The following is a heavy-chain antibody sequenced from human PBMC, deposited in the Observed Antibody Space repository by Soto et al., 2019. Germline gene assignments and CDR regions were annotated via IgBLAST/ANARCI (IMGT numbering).Heavy chain of an antibody. V-gene: IGHV3-23*01. J-gene: IGHJ6*02. D-gene: IGHD3-3*01. CDR2: ISGSGGST. Sequence: EVQLLESGGGLVQPGGSLRLSCAASGFPFSSYAMSWVRQAPGKGREWVSAISGSGGSTYYADSVKGRFTISRDNSKNTLYLQMNSLRAEDTAVYYCASPLRFSYYYGMDVWGQGTTVTVSS. CDR1: GFPFSSYA. CDR3: ASPLRFSYYYGMDV.